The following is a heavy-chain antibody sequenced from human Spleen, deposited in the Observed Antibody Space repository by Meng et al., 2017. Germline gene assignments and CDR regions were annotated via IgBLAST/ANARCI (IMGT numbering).Heavy chain of an antibody. D-gene: IGHD6-13*01. CDR1: GFSLSTSGVA. J-gene: IGHJ4*02. V-gene: IGHV2-5*02. CDR3: AHRTGYYSFDY. Sequence: QITWKESGPTLVKPTQTLTLTCTFSGFSLSTSGVAVGWIRQPPGKALEWLALIYWDGDERYSPSLRSRLTIAKDSSKNQVVLTVTNMDPGDTATYYCAHRTGYYSFDYWGQGTLVTVSS. CDR2: IYWDGDE.